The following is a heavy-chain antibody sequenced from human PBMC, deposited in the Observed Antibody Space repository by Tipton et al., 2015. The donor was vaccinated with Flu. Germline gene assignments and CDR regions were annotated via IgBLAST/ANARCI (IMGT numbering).Heavy chain of an antibody. D-gene: IGHD4-11*01. CDR1: GGSIGSYY. CDR3: ARRDYSNYVSEPKNWFDS. J-gene: IGHJ5*01. CDR2: VHRSGSS. Sequence: TLSLTCTVSGGSIGSYYWSWIRQPPGKGLEWIGNVHRSGSSYYNPSLKSRVTMSVDTSKINFSLRLTSVTAADTAVYYCARRDYSNYVSEPKNWFDSWGQGILVTVSS. V-gene: IGHV4-59*04.